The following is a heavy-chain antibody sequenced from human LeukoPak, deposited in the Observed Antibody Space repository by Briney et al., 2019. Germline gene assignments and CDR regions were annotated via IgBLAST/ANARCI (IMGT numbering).Heavy chain of an antibody. J-gene: IGHJ4*02. CDR2: IYTSGDT. D-gene: IGHD6-19*01. CDR1: GGSLSSYY. Sequence: PSETLSLTCTVSGGSLSSYYWSWVRQPAGKGLEWIGRIYTSGDTTYNPSLKSRVTMSVDTSKNRFSLKLTSVTAADTAVYYCARDQGWPFHFDCWGQGALVIVSS. CDR3: ARDQGWPFHFDC. V-gene: IGHV4-4*07.